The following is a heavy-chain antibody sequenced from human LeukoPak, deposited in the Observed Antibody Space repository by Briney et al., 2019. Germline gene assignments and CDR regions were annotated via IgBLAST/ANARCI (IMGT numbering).Heavy chain of an antibody. D-gene: IGHD6-6*01. CDR1: GYTFTSYG. J-gene: IGHJ3*02. V-gene: IGHV1-18*01. CDR2: ISAYNGNT. Sequence: ASVKVSCKASGYTFTSYGISSVRQAPGQGLEWMGWISAYNGNTNYAQKLQGRVTMTTDTSTSTAYMELRSLRSDDTAVYYCARGLRVYSSSSRAFDIWGQGTMVTVSS. CDR3: ARGLRVYSSSSRAFDI.